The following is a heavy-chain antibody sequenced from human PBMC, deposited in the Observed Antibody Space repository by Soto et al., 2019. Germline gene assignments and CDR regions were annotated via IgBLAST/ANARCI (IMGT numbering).Heavy chain of an antibody. D-gene: IGHD3-10*01. J-gene: IGHJ6*03. V-gene: IGHV3-23*01. CDR3: PKSGAIPLYYMDV. CDR1: GFFFSSYG. CDR2: ISDSGGST. Sequence: EVQLLESGGGLVQAGGSLRLSCAASGFFFSSYGMNWVRQAPGKGLEWVSGISDSGGSTYYADSVKGRFTVSRDNSKDTLYLQVSSLRADDTAVYYCPKSGAIPLYYMDVWGKGTTVTVYS.